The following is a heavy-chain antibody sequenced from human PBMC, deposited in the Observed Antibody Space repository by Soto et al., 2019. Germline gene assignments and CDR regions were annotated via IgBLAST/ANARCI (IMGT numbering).Heavy chain of an antibody. J-gene: IGHJ4*02. Sequence: PGGSLRLSCAATGFTFGFNALSWVRQAPGKGLEWVSSISAGGVSTNYADSVRGRFTISRDNSKNSLYLQMNSLRADDTAVYYCAIPSGLTVTGPDYWGQGTLVTVSS. D-gene: IGHD6-19*01. CDR1: GFTFGFNA. V-gene: IGHV3-23*01. CDR2: ISAGGVST. CDR3: AIPSGLTVTGPDY.